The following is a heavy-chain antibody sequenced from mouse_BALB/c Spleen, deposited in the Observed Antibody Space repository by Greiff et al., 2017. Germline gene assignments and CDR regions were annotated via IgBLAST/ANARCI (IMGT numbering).Heavy chain of an antibody. D-gene: IGHD2-1*01. J-gene: IGHJ1*01. CDR3: TRRGNANFDV. Sequence: EVKVEESGGGLVQPGGSMKLSCVASGFTFSNYWMNWVRQSPEKGLEWVAEIRLKSNNYATHYAESVKGRFTISRDDSKSSVYLQMNNLRAEDTGIYYCTRRGNANFDVWGAGTTVTVSS. CDR1: GFTFSNYW. CDR2: IRLKSNNYAT. V-gene: IGHV6-6*02.